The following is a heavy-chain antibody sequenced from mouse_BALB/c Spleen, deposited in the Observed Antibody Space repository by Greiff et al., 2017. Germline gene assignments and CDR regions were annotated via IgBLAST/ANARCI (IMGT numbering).Heavy chain of an antibody. CDR3: VRGGARRDVGYYAMDY. Sequence: VKLMESGPGLVAPSQSLSITCTVSGFSLTSYDISWIRQPPGKGLEWLGVIWTGGGTNYNSAFMSRLSISKDNSKSQVFLKMNSLQTDDTAIYYCVRGGARRDVGYYAMDYWGQGASVTVSS. CDR2: IWTGGGT. J-gene: IGHJ4*01. V-gene: IGHV2-9-2*01. CDR1: GFSLTSYD.